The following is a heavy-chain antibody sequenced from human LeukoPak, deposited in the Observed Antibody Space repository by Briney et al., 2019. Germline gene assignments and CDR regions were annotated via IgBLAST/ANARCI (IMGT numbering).Heavy chain of an antibody. V-gene: IGHV4-59*08. J-gene: IGHJ4*02. Sequence: SSETLSLTCTVSGGSISSYYWSWLRQTPGKGLEWIGYIYYSGSTNYNPPLKSRVTISVDTSKNQFSLKLSSVTAADTAVYFCARHGASGSYLYYFDYWGQGTLVTVSS. CDR3: ARHGASGSYLYYFDY. D-gene: IGHD1-26*01. CDR2: IYYSGST. CDR1: GGSISSYY.